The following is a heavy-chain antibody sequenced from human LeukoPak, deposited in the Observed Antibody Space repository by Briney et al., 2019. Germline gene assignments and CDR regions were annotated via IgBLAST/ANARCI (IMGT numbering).Heavy chain of an antibody. J-gene: IGHJ4*02. CDR1: GFTFSSYA. Sequence: SGGSLRLSCAASGFTFSSYAMHWVRQAPGKGLEWVAVISYDANDKYYADSVKGRFTISRDNSKNTLYLQMNSLRAEDTAVYYCARDRGQWLVYFDYWGQGTLVTVSS. CDR3: ARDRGQWLVYFDY. D-gene: IGHD6-19*01. V-gene: IGHV3-30-3*01. CDR2: ISYDANDK.